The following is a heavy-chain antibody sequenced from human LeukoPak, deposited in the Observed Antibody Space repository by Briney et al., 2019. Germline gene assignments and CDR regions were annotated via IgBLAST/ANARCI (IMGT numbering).Heavy chain of an antibody. CDR3: AKDRDCSGRFCPMDV. J-gene: IGHJ6*03. D-gene: IGHD3-3*01. CDR2: ISGSGGST. Sequence: PGGSLRLSCAASGFTFSSYAMSWVRQAPGKGLEWVSAISGSGGSTYYADSVKGRFTISRDNSKNTLYLQMNSLRAEDTAVYYCAKDRDCSGRFCPMDVWGKGTTVTVSS. V-gene: IGHV3-23*01. CDR1: GFTFSSYA.